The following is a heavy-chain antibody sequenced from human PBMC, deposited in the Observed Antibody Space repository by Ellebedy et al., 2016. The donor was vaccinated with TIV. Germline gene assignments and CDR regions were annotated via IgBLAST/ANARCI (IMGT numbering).Heavy chain of an antibody. Sequence: GESLKISCAASGFTFSSYGMHWVRQAPGKGLEWVAVISYDGSNKYYADSVKGRFTISRDNSKNTLYLQMDSLRVDDTAVYYCAKDVIRGDGYWEFDYWGQGALVTVAS. D-gene: IGHD5-24*01. CDR1: GFTFSSYG. J-gene: IGHJ4*02. CDR3: AKDVIRGDGYWEFDY. CDR2: ISYDGSNK. V-gene: IGHV3-30*12.